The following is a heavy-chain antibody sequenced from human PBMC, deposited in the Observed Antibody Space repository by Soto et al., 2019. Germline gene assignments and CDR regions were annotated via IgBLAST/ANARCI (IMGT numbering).Heavy chain of an antibody. CDR1: GGSISSYY. CDR2: IYYSGST. Sequence: QVQLQESGPGLVKPSETLSLTCTVSGGSISSYYWSWIRQPPGKGLEWIGYIYYSGSTNYNPSLKSRVTRSVDTSKNQFSLKLSSVTAADTAVYYCARGHTPSYYDSSGYFRYYYYYYGMDVWGQGTTVTVSS. D-gene: IGHD3-22*01. J-gene: IGHJ6*02. V-gene: IGHV4-59*01. CDR3: ARGHTPSYYDSSGYFRYYYYYYGMDV.